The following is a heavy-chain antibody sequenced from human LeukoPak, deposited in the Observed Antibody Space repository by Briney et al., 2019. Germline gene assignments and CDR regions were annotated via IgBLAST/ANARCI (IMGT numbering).Heavy chain of an antibody. Sequence: GGSLRLSCAASGFIFNNYGLVWVRQAPGKGLEWVSAISNNGGGTTYADFVKGRFSVSRDNSKNTLFLQMNSLRAEDTALYYCAKGSSGYFFDLWGQGTLVTVSS. CDR3: AKGSSGYFFDL. CDR2: ISNNGGGT. V-gene: IGHV3-23*01. D-gene: IGHD3-22*01. J-gene: IGHJ4*02. CDR1: GFIFNNYG.